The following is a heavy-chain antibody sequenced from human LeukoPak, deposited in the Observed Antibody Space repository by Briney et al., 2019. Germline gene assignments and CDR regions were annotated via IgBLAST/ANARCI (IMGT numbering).Heavy chain of an antibody. CDR1: GFTVSSNY. CDR3: APQQLVLDY. Sequence: PGGSLRLSCAASGFTVSSNYMSWVRQAPGKGLEWVSSISSSSSYIYYADSVKGRFTISRDNAKNSLYLQMNSLRAEDTAVYYCAPQQLVLDYWGQGTLVTVSS. J-gene: IGHJ4*02. D-gene: IGHD6-13*01. V-gene: IGHV3-21*01. CDR2: ISSSSSYI.